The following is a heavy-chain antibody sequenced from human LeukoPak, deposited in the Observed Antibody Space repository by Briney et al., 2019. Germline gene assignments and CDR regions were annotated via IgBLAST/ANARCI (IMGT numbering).Heavy chain of an antibody. J-gene: IGHJ4*02. D-gene: IGHD3-10*01. CDR1: GYTLTELS. V-gene: IGHV1-24*01. CDR3: ATDPITMVRGVIITLGY. CDR2: CDPEDGET. Sequence: ASVKVSCKVSGYTLTELSMHWVRQAPGKGLEWMGGCDPEDGETIYAQKFQGRVTMTEDTSTDTAYMELSSLRSEDTAVYYCATDPITMVRGVIITLGYWGQGTLVTVSS.